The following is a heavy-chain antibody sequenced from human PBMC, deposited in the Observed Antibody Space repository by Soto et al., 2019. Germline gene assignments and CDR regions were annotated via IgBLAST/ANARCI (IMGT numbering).Heavy chain of an antibody. CDR3: ARGVGSGSYYNQYNWFDP. CDR1: GYIFTNYA. CDR2: FVVSNGNT. V-gene: IGHV1-3*01. J-gene: IGHJ5*02. Sequence: GASVKVSCKASGYIFTNYAIHWVRQAPGQRLEWMGWFVVSNGNTKYSQKFQDRVTMTTDTSTSTAYMELRSLRSDDTAVYYCARGVGSGSYYNQYNWFDPWGQGTLVTVSS. D-gene: IGHD3-10*01.